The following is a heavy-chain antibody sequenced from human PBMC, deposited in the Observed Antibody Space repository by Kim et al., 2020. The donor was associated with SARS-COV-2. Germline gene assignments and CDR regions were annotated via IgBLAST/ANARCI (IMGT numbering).Heavy chain of an antibody. CDR3: ARDGKRTTYYYDSSGYGIHNSFDY. Sequence: SETLSLTCTVSGYSISNGFYWGWIRQPPGKGLGWIGSIYHSGSTYYNPSLKSRVTISVDTSKNQFSLKLSSVTAADTAVYYCARDGKRTTYYYDSSGYGIHNSFDYWGQGTLVTVSS. J-gene: IGHJ4*02. V-gene: IGHV4-38-2*02. CDR2: IYHSGST. D-gene: IGHD3-22*01. CDR1: GYSISNGFY.